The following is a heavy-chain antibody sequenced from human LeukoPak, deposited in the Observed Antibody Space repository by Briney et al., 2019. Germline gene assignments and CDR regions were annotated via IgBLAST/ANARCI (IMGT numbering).Heavy chain of an antibody. CDR2: MNPNSGNT. Sequence: ASVKVSCKASGYTFTSYDINWVRQATGQGLEWMGWMNPNSGNTGYAQKFQGRVTMTRNTSISTAYMELSSLRSEDTAVYYCARDSGYCSGGSCYPVDYWGQGTLVTVSS. CDR1: GYTFTSYD. J-gene: IGHJ4*02. D-gene: IGHD2-15*01. CDR3: ARDSGYCSGGSCYPVDY. V-gene: IGHV1-8*01.